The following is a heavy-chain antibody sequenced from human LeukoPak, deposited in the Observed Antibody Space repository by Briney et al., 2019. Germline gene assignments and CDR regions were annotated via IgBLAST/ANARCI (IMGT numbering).Heavy chain of an antibody. CDR2: IYYSGST. Sequence: PSETLSLTCAVYGGSFSGYYWSWIRQHPGKGLEWIGYIYYSGSTYYNPSLKSRVTISVDTSKNQFSLKLSSVTAADTAVYYCARDSKYYDSSGYYHGDAFDIWGQGTLVTVS. CDR3: ARDSKYYDSSGYYHGDAFDI. CDR1: GGSFSGYY. V-gene: IGHV4-31*11. D-gene: IGHD3-22*01. J-gene: IGHJ3*02.